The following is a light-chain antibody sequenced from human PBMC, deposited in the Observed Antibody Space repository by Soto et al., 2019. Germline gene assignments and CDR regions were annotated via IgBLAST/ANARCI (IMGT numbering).Light chain of an antibody. CDR2: GAS. CDR1: QSVSSK. J-gene: IGKJ5*01. V-gene: IGKV3D-15*01. CDR3: QQYNNWPPIT. Sequence: ETVMTQSPATLSVSPGERATLSCRASQSVSSKLAWYQQKPGQAPRLLIYGASTRATDIPARFSGSGSGTEFTLSISSLRSEDSAVYYCQQYNNWPPITFGQGTRLEIK.